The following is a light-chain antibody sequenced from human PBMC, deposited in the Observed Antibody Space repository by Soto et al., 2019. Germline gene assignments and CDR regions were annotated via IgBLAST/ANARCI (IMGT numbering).Light chain of an antibody. CDR3: QQYDRSPCT. V-gene: IGKV3-20*01. Sequence: EIVLTQSPGTLSLSPGERATLSCRASQSVSSSYLDWYQQKPGKAPRFLIYGASSRASGIPDRFSGSGSGTDFTLTISRLEPEAFAVYYCQQYDRSPCTFGQGTKLEIK. J-gene: IGKJ2*02. CDR1: QSVSSSY. CDR2: GAS.